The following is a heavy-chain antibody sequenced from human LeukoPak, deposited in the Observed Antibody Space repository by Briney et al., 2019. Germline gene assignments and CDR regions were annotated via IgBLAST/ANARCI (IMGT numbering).Heavy chain of an antibody. CDR2: MTTSGNTI. J-gene: IGHJ4*02. V-gene: IGHV3-48*02. CDR1: GLTFSGYS. Sequence: GGSLRLSCVVSGLTFSGYSMIWVRQAPGKGLEWLSFMTTSGNTIFYAESVKDRFTISRDNAKKSLYLQMNSLRDEDTAVYYCARVGGATAVTMYFEYWGQGTLVTVSS. D-gene: IGHD1-26*01. CDR3: ARVGGATAVTMYFEY.